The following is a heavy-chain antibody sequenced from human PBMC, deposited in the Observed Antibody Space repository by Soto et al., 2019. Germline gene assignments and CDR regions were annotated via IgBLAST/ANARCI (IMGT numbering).Heavy chain of an antibody. Sequence: GGSLRLSCAASGFTFSIYAMSWVRQAPGKGLEWVSAISGSGGSTYYADSVKGRFTISRDNSKNTLYLQMNSLRAEDTAIYYCAKEWYCISTNCYREWFDQWGQGTLVTVSS. CDR2: ISGSGGST. J-gene: IGHJ5*02. CDR3: AKEWYCISTNCYREWFDQ. V-gene: IGHV3-23*01. D-gene: IGHD2-2*02. CDR1: GFTFSIYA.